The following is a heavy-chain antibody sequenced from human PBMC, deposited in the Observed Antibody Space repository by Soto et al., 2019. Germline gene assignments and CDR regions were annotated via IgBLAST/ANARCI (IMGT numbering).Heavy chain of an antibody. J-gene: IGHJ6*02. CDR2: ISGSGGST. V-gene: IGHV3-23*01. D-gene: IGHD3-22*01. Sequence: GGSLRLSCAASGFTFSSYAMSWVRQAPGKGLEWVSAISGSGGSTYYADSVKGRFTISRDNSKNTLYLQMNSLRAEDTAVYYCANTRPYYYDSSVPTGPELHSYGMDVWGQGTTVTVSS. CDR3: ANTRPYYYDSSVPTGPELHSYGMDV. CDR1: GFTFSSYA.